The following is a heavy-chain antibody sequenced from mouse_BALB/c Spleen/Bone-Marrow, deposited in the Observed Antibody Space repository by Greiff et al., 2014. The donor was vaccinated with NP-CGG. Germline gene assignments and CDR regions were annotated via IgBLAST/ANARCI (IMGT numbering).Heavy chain of an antibody. CDR2: IDPANGNT. Sequence: VHVKQSGAELVKPGASVKLSCTGSGFNIKDTFMHWVKQRPEQGLEWIGRIDPANGNTKYDPKFQGKATITADTSSNTAYLQLTRLTSGDTAVYYCTRGEDYWGQGTTLAVSS. V-gene: IGHV14-3*02. CDR1: GFNIKDTF. CDR3: TRGEDY. J-gene: IGHJ2*01.